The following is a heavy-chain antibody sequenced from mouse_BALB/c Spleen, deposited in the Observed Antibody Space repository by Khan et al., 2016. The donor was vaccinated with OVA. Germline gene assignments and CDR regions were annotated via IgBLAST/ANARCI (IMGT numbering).Heavy chain of an antibody. CDR1: GYSITRDYA. D-gene: IGHD4-1*01. V-gene: IGHV3-2*02. Sequence: EVQLQESGPGLVKPSQSLSLTCTVTGYSITRDYAWNWIRQFPGNKLEWMGYISNSGSTSYNPTLKSRISISRATSKHQLFLQLNSVTTEDTATYYCASELGRYYAMDYWGQGTSVTVSS. CDR3: ASELGRYYAMDY. J-gene: IGHJ4*01. CDR2: ISNSGST.